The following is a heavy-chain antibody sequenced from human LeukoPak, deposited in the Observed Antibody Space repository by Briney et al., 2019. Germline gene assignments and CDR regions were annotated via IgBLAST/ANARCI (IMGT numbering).Heavy chain of an antibody. Sequence: GGSLRLSCAASGFTFSSYGMHWVRQAPGQGLEWVALIRYDGGKEYYADSVKGRFTISRDNAKNTVYLQMNSLRAEDTAVYYCAGPGYYDSSTSWFDPWGQGTLVTVSS. J-gene: IGHJ5*02. CDR2: IRYDGGKE. V-gene: IGHV3-30*02. CDR3: AGPGYYDSSTSWFDP. D-gene: IGHD3-22*01. CDR1: GFTFSSYG.